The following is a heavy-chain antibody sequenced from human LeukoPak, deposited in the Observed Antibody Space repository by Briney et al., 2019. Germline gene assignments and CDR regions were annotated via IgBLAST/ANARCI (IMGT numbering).Heavy chain of an antibody. J-gene: IGHJ4*02. CDR3: AKDQNPYYYDSSGYYFDY. CDR2: ISGSGGST. D-gene: IGHD3-22*01. Sequence: GGSLRLSCAASGFTFSSYAMSWVRQAPGKGLEWVSAISGSGGSTYYADSVKGRFTISRDNSKNTLYLQMNSLRAEDTAVYYCAKDQNPYYYDSSGYYFDYWGQGTLVTVSS. V-gene: IGHV3-23*01. CDR1: GFTFSSYA.